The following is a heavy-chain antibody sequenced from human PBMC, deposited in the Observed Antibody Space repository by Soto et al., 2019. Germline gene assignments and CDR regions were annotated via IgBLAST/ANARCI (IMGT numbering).Heavy chain of an antibody. CDR1: GLPKYW. CDR3: ARGGGWLIED. Sequence: DVQLVESGGGLVQPGGSLRLSCEDSGLPKYWMAWVRQAPGKGLEWVDNIKQDGSEKEYVDAVKGRFTISRDNAKKSLYLQMNSLSVEDTAVYYCARGGGWLIEDWGQGILVTVSS. V-gene: IGHV3-7*01. CDR2: IKQDGSEK. J-gene: IGHJ4*02. D-gene: IGHD3-16*01.